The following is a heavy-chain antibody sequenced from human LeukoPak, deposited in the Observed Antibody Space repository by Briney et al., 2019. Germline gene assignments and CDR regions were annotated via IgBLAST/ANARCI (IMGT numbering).Heavy chain of an antibody. Sequence: GESLKISCKGSGYSLTSYWIGWVRQMPGKGLEWMGIIYPGDSDTIYSPSFQGQVTISADKSISTAYLQWSSLKASDTAMYYCARLGCRSTSCYIQRHRNYYCYYMDVWGKGTTVTVSS. CDR3: ARLGCRSTSCYIQRHRNYYCYYMDV. CDR2: IYPGDSDT. J-gene: IGHJ6*03. CDR1: GYSLTSYW. D-gene: IGHD2-2*02. V-gene: IGHV5-51*01.